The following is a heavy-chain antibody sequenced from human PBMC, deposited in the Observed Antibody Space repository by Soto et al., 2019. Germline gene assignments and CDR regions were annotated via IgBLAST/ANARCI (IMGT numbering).Heavy chain of an antibody. J-gene: IGHJ6*02. V-gene: IGHV1-18*01. D-gene: IGHD2-8*01. Sequence: GASVKVSCKASGFTLSNYGLNWVRQAPGQGLEWMGWVSANNGHTNYAQNLQGRVSMTTDTSTSTAYMELRGLTFDDTAVYYCARDIESVTAKHFFYYYAMDVWGPGTTVTVSS. CDR1: GFTLSNYG. CDR2: VSANNGHT. CDR3: ARDIESVTAKHFFYYYAMDV.